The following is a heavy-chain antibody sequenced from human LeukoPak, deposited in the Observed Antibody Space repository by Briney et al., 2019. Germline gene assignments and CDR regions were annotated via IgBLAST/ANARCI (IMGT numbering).Heavy chain of an antibody. D-gene: IGHD2-2*01. CDR2: IKRKSDGGTT. CDR1: GFTFSDAW. CDR3: ARGPNIVVVPAATHYYFDY. Sequence: GGSLRLSCAASGFTFSDAWMNWVRQAPGKGLEWVGRIKRKSDGGTTDYVAPVKGRFTISRDDSKNTLYLQMNSLKTEDTAVYYCARGPNIVVVPAATHYYFDYWGQGTLVTVSS. J-gene: IGHJ4*02. V-gene: IGHV3-15*01.